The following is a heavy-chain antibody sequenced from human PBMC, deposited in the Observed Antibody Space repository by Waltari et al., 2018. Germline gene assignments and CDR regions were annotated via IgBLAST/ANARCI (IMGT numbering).Heavy chain of an antibody. J-gene: IGHJ4*02. D-gene: IGHD3-10*01. CDR3: ARDVEYYGSGSFDY. Sequence: QVQLVESGGGVVQPGRSLRLSCAASGFTFSSYSMHLVRPAPGKGLEWVAGISYDGSNKYYADSVKGRFTISRDNSKNTLYLQMNSLRAEDTAVYYCARDVEYYGSGSFDYWGQGTLVTVSS. CDR2: ISYDGSNK. CDR1: GFTFSSYS. V-gene: IGHV3-30-3*01.